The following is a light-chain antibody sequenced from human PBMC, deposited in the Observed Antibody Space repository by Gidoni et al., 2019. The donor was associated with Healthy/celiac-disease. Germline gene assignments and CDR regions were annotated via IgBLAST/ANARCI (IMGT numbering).Light chain of an antibody. V-gene: IGKV1-39*01. J-gene: IGKJ5*01. CDR3: QQSYSTPRT. CDR1: QSITSY. Sequence: DLQMAQSPSSLSASVGDRVPITCRASQSITSYLNWYQQKPGKAPKLLVYAASRLQSGVPSRFSGSGSGTEFTLNISSLQPEEFATYYCQQSYSTPRTFGQGTRLEIK. CDR2: AAS.